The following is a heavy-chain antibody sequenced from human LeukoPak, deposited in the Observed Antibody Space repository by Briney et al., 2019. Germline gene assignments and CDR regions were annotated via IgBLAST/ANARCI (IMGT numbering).Heavy chain of an antibody. V-gene: IGHV3-21*01. D-gene: IGHD6-13*01. CDR3: AKDRESSSWQYYFDY. J-gene: IGHJ4*02. Sequence: GGSLRLSCAASGFTFSSYWMNWVRQAPGKGLEWVSSISSSSSYIYYADSVKGRFTISRDNSKNTLYLQMNSLRAEDTAVYYCAKDRESSSWQYYFDYWGQGTLVTVSS. CDR2: ISSSSSYI. CDR1: GFTFSSYW.